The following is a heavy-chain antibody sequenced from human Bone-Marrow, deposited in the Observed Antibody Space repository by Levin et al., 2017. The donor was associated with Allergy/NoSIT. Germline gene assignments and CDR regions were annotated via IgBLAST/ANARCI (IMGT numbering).Heavy chain of an antibody. J-gene: IGHJ6*03. V-gene: IGHV1-18*01. CDR3: ARVARDAFGVVVEYYHYMDV. CDR2: INFENGDT. D-gene: IGHD3-3*01. CDR1: GYSFTNYG. Sequence: ASVKVSCKTSGYSFTNYGITWVRQAPGQGFEWMGWINFENGDTNYGQKSQGRDSMTTDTSTSTVYMELRSLRPDDTAVYYCARVARDAFGVVVEYYHYMDVWGKGTTVTVSS.